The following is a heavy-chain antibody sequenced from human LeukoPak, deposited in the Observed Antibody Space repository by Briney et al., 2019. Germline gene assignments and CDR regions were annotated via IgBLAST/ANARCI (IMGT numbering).Heavy chain of an antibody. CDR3: ARSTTTSLFDY. J-gene: IGHJ4*02. CDR2: ITSDGSTM. V-gene: IGHV3-48*03. CDR1: GFTFSSYE. D-gene: IGHD1-1*01. Sequence: GGSLRLSCAASGFTFSSYEMNWVRQAPGKGLEWVSFITSDGSTMFCADSVKGRFTISRDNAKNSLYLRMNSLRAEDTAVYFCARSTTTSLFDYWGQGTLVAVSS.